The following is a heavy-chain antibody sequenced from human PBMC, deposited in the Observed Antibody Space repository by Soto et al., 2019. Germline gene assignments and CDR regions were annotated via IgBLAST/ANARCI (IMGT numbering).Heavy chain of an antibody. V-gene: IGHV1-46*01. CDR2: IKLSGGRT. CDR1: GYTFISYY. D-gene: IGHD3-22*01. Sequence: QGQLVQSGAEVKKPGASVKVSCKASGYTFISYYMHWVRQAPGQGLEWMGMIKLSGGRTSNAQKFQGRVTMTRDTSTRTVYMELSSLRSEDTAMYYCASPYYNDSSGYSDYYYGMDVWGQGTTVTVSS. CDR3: ASPYYNDSSGYSDYYYGMDV. J-gene: IGHJ6*02.